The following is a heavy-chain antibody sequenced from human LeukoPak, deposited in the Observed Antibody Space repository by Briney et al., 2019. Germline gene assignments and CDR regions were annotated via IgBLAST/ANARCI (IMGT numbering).Heavy chain of an antibody. CDR1: GFTFSSYA. CDR3: ASDVDTAMEDDY. V-gene: IGHV3-30-3*01. J-gene: IGHJ4*02. Sequence: GGSLRLSCAASGFTFSSYAMHWVRQAPGKGLEWVAVISYDGSNKYYADSVKGRFTISRDNSKNTLYLQMSSLRAEGTAVYYCASDVDTAMEDDYWGQGTLVTVSS. D-gene: IGHD5-18*01. CDR2: ISYDGSNK.